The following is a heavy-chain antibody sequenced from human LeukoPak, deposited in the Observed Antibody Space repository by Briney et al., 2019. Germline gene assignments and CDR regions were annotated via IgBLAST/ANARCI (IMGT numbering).Heavy chain of an antibody. CDR2: IYYNGST. Sequence: SQTLSLTCSVSGGSISSGGYYWSWIRQHPGKGLEWIGYIYYNGSTFYNPSLKSRVTISLDTSKNQFSLKLRSVTAADTAVFYCARRPGIFDIWGQGTMATVSS. J-gene: IGHJ3*02. CDR1: GGSISSGGYY. V-gene: IGHV4-31*03. CDR3: ARRPGIFDI. D-gene: IGHD6-13*01.